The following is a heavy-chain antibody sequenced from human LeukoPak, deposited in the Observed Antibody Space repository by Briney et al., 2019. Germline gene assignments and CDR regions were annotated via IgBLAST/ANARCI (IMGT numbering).Heavy chain of an antibody. D-gene: IGHD6-13*01. CDR1: GFTFSSYW. V-gene: IGHV3-7*01. Sequence: TGGSLRLSCAASGFTFSSYWMNWVRQAPGKGLEWVANIKQDGSEKKYVDSVKGRFTISRDNAKNSLYLQMNSLRAEDTAMYYCMTASRSSSWPPPTWGQGTLVTVSP. CDR3: MTASRSSSWPPPT. CDR2: IKQDGSEK. J-gene: IGHJ5*02.